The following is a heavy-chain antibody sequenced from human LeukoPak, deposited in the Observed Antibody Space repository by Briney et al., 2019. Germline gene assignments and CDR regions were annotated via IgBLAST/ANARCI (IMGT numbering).Heavy chain of an antibody. Sequence: GGSLRLSCAASGFTFSIFWMSWVRQAPGKGLEWVANIKQDGSAKYYVDSVKGRFTISRDNATLYLEMNNLRAEDTAICYCATSYDSSGNNWGQGTLVTVSS. CDR2: IKQDGSAK. CDR3: ATSYDSSGNN. J-gene: IGHJ4*02. CDR1: GFTFSIFW. V-gene: IGHV3-7*01. D-gene: IGHD3-22*01.